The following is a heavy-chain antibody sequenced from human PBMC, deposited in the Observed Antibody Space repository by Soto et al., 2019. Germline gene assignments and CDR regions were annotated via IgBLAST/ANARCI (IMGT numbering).Heavy chain of an antibody. Sequence: SVKVSCKASGGTFSSYAISWVRQAPGQGLEWMGGIIPIFGTANYAQKFQGGVTITADESTSTAYMELSSLRSEDTAVCYCARDGVVGAPGAFDIWGQGTMVAVSS. CDR1: GGTFSSYA. CDR2: IIPIFGTA. V-gene: IGHV1-69*13. D-gene: IGHD1-26*01. CDR3: ARDGVVGAPGAFDI. J-gene: IGHJ3*02.